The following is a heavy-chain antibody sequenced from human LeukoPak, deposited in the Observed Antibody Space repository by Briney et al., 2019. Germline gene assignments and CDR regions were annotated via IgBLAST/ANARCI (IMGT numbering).Heavy chain of an antibody. J-gene: IGHJ4*02. V-gene: IGHV3-21*01. Sequence: GGSLRLSCAASGFSFSSHSLNWVRQGPGGGLERVSSISSSSSDIYYAVSVKGRFTISRDNAKNSLFLQMDSLRAEDTAVYYCARDSRTTGTTSGYFDYWGQGTLVTVSS. CDR2: ISSSSSDI. D-gene: IGHD1-1*01. CDR3: ARDSRTTGTTSGYFDY. CDR1: GFSFSSHS.